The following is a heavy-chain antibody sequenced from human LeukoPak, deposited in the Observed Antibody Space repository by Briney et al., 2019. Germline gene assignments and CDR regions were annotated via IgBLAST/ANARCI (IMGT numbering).Heavy chain of an antibody. V-gene: IGHV1-2*02. CDR2: INPNSGGT. CDR3: ARKYYDILTGYYSSSGEGEYFQH. J-gene: IGHJ1*01. CDR1: RYTFTGYY. D-gene: IGHD3-9*01. Sequence: ASVKVSCKASRYTFTGYYMHWVRQAPGQGLEWMGWINPNSGGTNYAQKFQGRVTMTRDTSISTAYMELSRLRSDDTAVYYCARKYYDILTGYYSSSGEGEYFQHWGQGTLVTVSS.